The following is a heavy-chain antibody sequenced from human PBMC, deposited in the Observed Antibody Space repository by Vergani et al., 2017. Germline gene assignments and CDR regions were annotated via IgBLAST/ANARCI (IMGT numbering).Heavy chain of an antibody. D-gene: IGHD6-19*01. CDR1: GFTFSNAW. CDR2: IKSKTDGGTT. Sequence: EVQLVESGGGLVKPGGSLRLSCAASGFTFSNAWMSWVRQAPGKGLEWVGRIKSKTDGGTTDYAAPVKGRFTIARDESKNTLYWKMNSLKTEDAAVYYCTTPAMWDGRYSSGPAPPNGPTPHDYWGQGTLVTVSS. V-gene: IGHV3-15*01. CDR3: TTPAMWDGRYSSGPAPPNGPTPHDY. J-gene: IGHJ4*02.